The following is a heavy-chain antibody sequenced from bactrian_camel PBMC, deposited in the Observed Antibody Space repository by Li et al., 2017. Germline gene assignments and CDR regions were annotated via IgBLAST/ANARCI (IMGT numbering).Heavy chain of an antibody. CDR1: GHSRGSNC. J-gene: IGHJ4*01. CDR3: AADRFCTDTYNS. D-gene: IGHD6*01. CDR2: IDSGGTT. V-gene: IGHV3S53*01. Sequence: QLVESGGGSVQTGGSLRLSCVVSGHSRGSNCVGWYRLPPGRAPAEREGVARIDSGGTTSYADSVKGRFTISKDNTKNTLYLQMNSLKPEDTAMYYCAADRFCTDTYNSWGQGTQVTVS.